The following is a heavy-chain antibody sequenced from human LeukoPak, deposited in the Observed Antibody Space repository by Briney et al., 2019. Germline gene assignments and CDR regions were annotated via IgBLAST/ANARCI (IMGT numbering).Heavy chain of an antibody. CDR3: ARGDSSALPIDF. Sequence: SETLSLTCTVSCASISSYYWSWIRQPPGKGLEWIGYIYYSGSTNYNPSLESRVTISVDTSKNQFSLKLSSVTAADTAVYYCARGDSSALPIDFWGQGTLVTVSS. CDR2: IYYSGST. J-gene: IGHJ4*02. CDR1: CASISSYY. D-gene: IGHD3-22*01. V-gene: IGHV4-59*01.